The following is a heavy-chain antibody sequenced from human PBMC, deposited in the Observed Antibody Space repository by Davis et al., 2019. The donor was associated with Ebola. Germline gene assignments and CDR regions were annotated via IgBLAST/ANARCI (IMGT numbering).Heavy chain of an antibody. CDR3: ARAKRDCTNGVCYYYYYGMDV. D-gene: IGHD2-8*01. Sequence: MPGGSLRLSCTVSGGSISSSSYYWGWIRQPPGKGLEWIGYIYYSGSTNYNPSLKSRVTISVDTSKNQFSLKLSSVTAADTAVYYCARAKRDCTNGVCYYYYYGMDVWGKGTTVTVSS. V-gene: IGHV4-61*05. CDR1: GGSISSSSYY. J-gene: IGHJ6*04. CDR2: IYYSGST.